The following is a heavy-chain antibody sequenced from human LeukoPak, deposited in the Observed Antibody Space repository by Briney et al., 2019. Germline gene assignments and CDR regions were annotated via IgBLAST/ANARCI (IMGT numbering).Heavy chain of an antibody. Sequence: GGSLRLSCAASGFTFSSYWMHWVRQAPGKGLVWVSRIKTDGNSTSYADSVKGRFNISRDNAKNTLFLQMNTLRAEDTAVYYCVRDGLLVSGVALDIWGQGTLVTVSP. J-gene: IGHJ3*02. CDR2: IKTDGNST. CDR1: GFTFSSYW. V-gene: IGHV3-74*01. D-gene: IGHD2-15*01. CDR3: VRDGLLVSGVALDI.